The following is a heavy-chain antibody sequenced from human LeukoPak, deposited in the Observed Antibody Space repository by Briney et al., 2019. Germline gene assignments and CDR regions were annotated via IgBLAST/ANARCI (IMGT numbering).Heavy chain of an antibody. CDR1: GGSVSSGSYY. J-gene: IGHJ3*01. CDR2: IYYSGST. Sequence: PSETLSLTCTVSGGSVSSGSYYWSWIRQPPGKGLEWIGYIYYSGSTNYNPSLKSRVTISVDTSKNQFSLKLSSVTAADTAVYYCARQYNWKFGAFDVWGQGTMVTVSS. CDR3: ARQYNWKFGAFDV. D-gene: IGHD1-1*01. V-gene: IGHV4-61*01.